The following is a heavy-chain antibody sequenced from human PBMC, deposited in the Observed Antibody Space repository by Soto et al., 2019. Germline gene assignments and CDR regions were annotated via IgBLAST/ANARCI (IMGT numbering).Heavy chain of an antibody. Sequence: GGSLRLSCAASGFTFSSYSMNWVRQAPGKGLEWVSSISSSSSYIYYADSVKGRFTISRDNAKNSLYLQMNSLRAEDTAVYYCAREPYDYGDYVSSGMDVWGQGTTVTSP. D-gene: IGHD4-17*01. J-gene: IGHJ6*02. CDR1: GFTFSSYS. CDR3: AREPYDYGDYVSSGMDV. CDR2: ISSSSSYI. V-gene: IGHV3-21*01.